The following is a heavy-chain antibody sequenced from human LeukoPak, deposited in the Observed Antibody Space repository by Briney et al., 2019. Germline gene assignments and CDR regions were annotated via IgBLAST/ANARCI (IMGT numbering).Heavy chain of an antibody. CDR1: GGSISSYY. D-gene: IGHD3-22*01. V-gene: IGHV4-59*01. J-gene: IGHJ3*02. CDR2: IYYSGST. CDR3: ARVQKNPWFRAFDI. Sequence: SETLSLTCTVSGGSISSYYWSWIRQPPGKGLEWIGYIYYSGSTNYNPSLKSRVTISVDTSKNQFSLKLSSVTAADTAVYYCARVQKNPWFRAFDIWGQGTMVTVSS.